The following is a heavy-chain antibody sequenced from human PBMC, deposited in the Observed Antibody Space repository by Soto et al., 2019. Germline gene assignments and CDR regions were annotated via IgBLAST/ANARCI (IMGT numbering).Heavy chain of an antibody. D-gene: IGHD3-22*01. Sequence: QVQLVQSGAEVKKPGSSVKVSCKASGGSLTNYGVSWVRQAPGQGLKWMGGIIHVFGTANYVKKFQGRVTIAADESNRTVFMDVRSLRSEDTAVYYCARGDATKLGVTTYYGMDVWGQGTTVTVSS. V-gene: IGHV1-69*12. CDR1: GGSLTNYG. J-gene: IGHJ6*02. CDR3: ARGDATKLGVTTYYGMDV. CDR2: IIHVFGTA.